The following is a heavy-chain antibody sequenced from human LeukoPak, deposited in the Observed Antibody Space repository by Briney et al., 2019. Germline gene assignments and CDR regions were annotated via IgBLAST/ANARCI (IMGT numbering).Heavy chain of an antibody. V-gene: IGHV3-74*01. D-gene: IGHD2-15*01. CDR1: GFTFSSHW. J-gene: IGHJ6*02. Sequence: GGSLRLSCAASGFTFSSHWMHWVRQAPGKGLVWVSRINNDGSDTTYADSVKGRFTISRDNAKNSLYLQMNSLRAEDTAVYYCARVAYCSGGSCYWGFMDVWGQGTTVTVSS. CDR2: INNDGSDT. CDR3: ARVAYCSGGSCYWGFMDV.